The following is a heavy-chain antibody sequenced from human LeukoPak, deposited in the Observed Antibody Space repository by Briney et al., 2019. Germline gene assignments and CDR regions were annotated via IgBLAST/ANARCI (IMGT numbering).Heavy chain of an antibody. Sequence: GGSLRLSCAASGFTFATYAMSWVRQPPGKGLEWVSSISGSADITYYADSVKGRFTISRDNSKNTLYLQMNSLRAEDTAVYFCAKGARVGYVANWFDPWGQGTLVTVSS. J-gene: IGHJ5*02. CDR2: ISGSADIT. D-gene: IGHD5-12*01. V-gene: IGHV3-23*01. CDR3: AKGARVGYVANWFDP. CDR1: GFTFATYA.